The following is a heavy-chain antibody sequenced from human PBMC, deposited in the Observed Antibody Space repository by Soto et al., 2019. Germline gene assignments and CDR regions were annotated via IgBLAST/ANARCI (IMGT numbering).Heavy chain of an antibody. CDR2: IYYSGST. CDR3: ARDTESPYSQEGGWGGGYADYGMDV. CDR1: GSGISSYY. D-gene: IGHD4-4*01. J-gene: IGHJ6*02. Sequence: SESLSLTCTVSGSGISSYYWGWIRQPPGKGLEGSRYIYYSGSTTYNPSLKSRVTISVDTSKHQFSLKLSSVTAADTAVYYCARDTESPYSQEGGWGGGYADYGMDVWGQGTTVTVSS. V-gene: IGHV4-59*01.